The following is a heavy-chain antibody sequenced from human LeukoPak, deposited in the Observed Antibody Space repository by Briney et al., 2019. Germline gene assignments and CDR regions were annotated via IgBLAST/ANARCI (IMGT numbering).Heavy chain of an antibody. J-gene: IGHJ6*02. CDR2: ISGSGGST. V-gene: IGHV3-23*01. CDR1: GFTFSSYA. CDR3: AKDPPVYDYYYGMDV. Sequence: GGSLRLSCAASGFTFSSYAMSWVRQAPGKGLEWVSAISGSGGSTYYADSVKGWFTISRDNSKNTLYLQMNSLRAEHTAVYYCAKDPPVYDYYYGMDVWGQGTTVTVSS.